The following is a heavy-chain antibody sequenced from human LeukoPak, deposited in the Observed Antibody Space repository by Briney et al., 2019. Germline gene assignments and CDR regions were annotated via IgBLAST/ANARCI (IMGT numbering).Heavy chain of an antibody. V-gene: IGHV4-30-4*08. J-gene: IGHJ4*02. Sequence: SETLSLTCTVSGGSISSSSYYWGWIRQPPGKGLEWIGYIYYSGSTYYNPSLKSRVTISVDTSKNQFSLKLSSVTAADTAVYYCARAPYSDSWYYFDYWGQGTLVTVSS. D-gene: IGHD2-8*01. CDR1: GGSISSSSYY. CDR3: ARAPYSDSWYYFDY. CDR2: IYYSGST.